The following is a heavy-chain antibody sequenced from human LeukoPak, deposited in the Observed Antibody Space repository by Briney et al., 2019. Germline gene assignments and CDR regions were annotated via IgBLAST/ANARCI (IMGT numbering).Heavy chain of an antibody. J-gene: IGHJ4*02. CDR3: AKERGIYSGYDYFDY. V-gene: IGHV3-23*01. D-gene: IGHD5-12*01. CDR1: GFTFSGSG. Sequence: PGGSLRLSCAASGFTFSGSGMSWVRQAPGKGLEWVSAIGGSGGSTYYADSVKGRFTISRDNSKNTLYLQMNSLRAEDTALYYCAKERGIYSGYDYFDYWGQGTLVTVSS. CDR2: IGGSGGST.